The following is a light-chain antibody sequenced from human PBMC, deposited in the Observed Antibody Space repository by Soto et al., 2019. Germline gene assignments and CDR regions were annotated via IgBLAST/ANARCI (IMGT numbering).Light chain of an antibody. V-gene: IGLV2-23*01. Sequence: QSALTQPASVSGSPGQSITISCTGTSSDVGSYTLVSWYQQHPGKAPKLMIYEGSKRPSGVSNRFSGSKSGNTASLTISGLQAEDEADYYCCSFAGSRTPYVFGTGTKVTVL. CDR3: CSFAGSRTPYV. CDR1: SSDVGSYTL. CDR2: EGS. J-gene: IGLJ1*01.